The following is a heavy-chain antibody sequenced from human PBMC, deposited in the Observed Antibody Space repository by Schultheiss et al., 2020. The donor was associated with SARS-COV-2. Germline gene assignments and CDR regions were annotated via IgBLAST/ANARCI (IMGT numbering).Heavy chain of an antibody. CDR3: ARDGSVRGFDAFDI. CDR1: GFTFSSYA. D-gene: IGHD3-10*01. Sequence: GGSLRLSCAASGFTFSSYAMHWVRQAPGKGLEWVAVISYDGSNKYYADSVKGRFTISRDNAKNTLYLQMNSLRAEDTAVYYCARDGSVRGFDAFDIWGQGTMVTVSS. J-gene: IGHJ3*02. CDR2: ISYDGSNK. V-gene: IGHV3-30*04.